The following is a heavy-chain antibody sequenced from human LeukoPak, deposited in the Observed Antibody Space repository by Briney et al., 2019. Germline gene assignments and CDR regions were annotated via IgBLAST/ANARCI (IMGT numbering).Heavy chain of an antibody. Sequence: ASVKVSCKTSGYTFTGNFMHWVRQAPGQGPEWMGWINPNNGDTNYAQKFQGRVTMTRVTSITTAYMELSSLRSDDTAVYYCARTRGTHISMAYLDSWGQGTLVTASS. CDR3: ARTRGTHISMAYLDS. CDR2: INPNNGDT. V-gene: IGHV1-2*02. J-gene: IGHJ4*02. D-gene: IGHD2/OR15-2a*01. CDR1: GYTFTGNF.